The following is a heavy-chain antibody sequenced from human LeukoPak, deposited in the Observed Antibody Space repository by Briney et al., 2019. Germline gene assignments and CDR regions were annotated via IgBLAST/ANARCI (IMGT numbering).Heavy chain of an antibody. Sequence: PGGSLRLSCAVSGFTFSSYAMSWVRQAPGKGLEWVSTISNSDGTTYYADSVKGRFTISRDNSKNTLYLQMNSLRAEDTAVYYCFTIVILVVTDDYWGQGTLVTVSS. D-gene: IGHD2-21*02. V-gene: IGHV3-23*01. CDR1: GFTFSSYA. J-gene: IGHJ4*02. CDR2: ISNSDGTT. CDR3: FTIVILVVTDDY.